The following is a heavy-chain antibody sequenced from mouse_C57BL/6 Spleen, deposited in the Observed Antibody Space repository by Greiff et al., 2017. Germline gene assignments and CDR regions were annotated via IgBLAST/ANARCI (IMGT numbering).Heavy chain of an antibody. CDR1: GYTFTSYW. J-gene: IGHJ2*01. D-gene: IGHD2-4*01. CDR3: AREEITTTPYYFDY. V-gene: IGHV1-55*01. Sequence: QVQLQQPGAELVKPGASVKMSCKASGYTFTSYWITWVKQRPGQGLEWIGDIYPGSGSTNYNEKFKSKATLPVETSSSTAYMQLSSLTSEDSAVYYCAREEITTTPYYFDYWGQGTTLTVSS. CDR2: IYPGSGST.